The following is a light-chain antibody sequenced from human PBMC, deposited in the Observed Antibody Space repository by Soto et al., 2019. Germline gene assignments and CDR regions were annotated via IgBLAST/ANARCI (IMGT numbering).Light chain of an antibody. V-gene: IGKV1-5*01. CDR3: QHYYTFTWT. J-gene: IGKJ1*01. CDR1: QSISSR. Sequence: DIPMTQSPSTLSASVGDRVTITCRASQSISSRLAWYQQKPGKAPKLLIYDATSLESGVPSRFSGSGSGTEFTLTISSLQPNDFATYYCQHYYTFTWTFGQGTKVEIK. CDR2: DAT.